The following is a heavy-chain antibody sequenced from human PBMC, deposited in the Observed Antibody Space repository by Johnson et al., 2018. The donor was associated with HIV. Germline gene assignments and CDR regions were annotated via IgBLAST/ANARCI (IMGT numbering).Heavy chain of an antibody. CDR3: AKDYEWFGEFVDAFDI. CDR2: ISYDGGNK. D-gene: IGHD3-10*01. J-gene: IGHJ3*02. Sequence: QVQLVESGGGVVQPERSLRLSCAASGFTFSTYAMHWVRQAPGKGLEWVAVISYDGGNKYYADSVKGRFTISRDNSKNTLYLQMNSLRAEDTAVYYCAKDYEWFGEFVDAFDIWGQGTMVTVSS. CDR1: GFTFSTYA. V-gene: IGHV3-30*04.